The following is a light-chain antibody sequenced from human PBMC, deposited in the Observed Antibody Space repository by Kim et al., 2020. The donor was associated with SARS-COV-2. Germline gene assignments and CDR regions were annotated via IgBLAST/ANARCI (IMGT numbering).Light chain of an antibody. V-gene: IGKV1-39*01. CDR2: AAS. CDR1: QSISSY. J-gene: IGKJ3*01. Sequence: ASVGDRVTITCRASQSISSYLNWYQQKPGKAPKLLIYAASSLQSGGPSRFSGSGSGTDFTLTISSLQPEDFATYYCQQSYSTPFTFGPGTKVDIK. CDR3: QQSYSTPFT.